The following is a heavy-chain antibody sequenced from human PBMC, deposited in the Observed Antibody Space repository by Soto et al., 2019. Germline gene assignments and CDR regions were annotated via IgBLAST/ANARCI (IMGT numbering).Heavy chain of an antibody. Sequence: QVQLVQSGAEVKKPGASVKVSCKASGYTFTDYSIHWVRQAPGQGLEWMGWISPDSGGTNYAPKFQSRVTMTRDTSISTVYMDLSRLRSDDTAVFYCARLDILATIPFDYWGQGTLVTVSS. J-gene: IGHJ4*02. V-gene: IGHV1-2*02. D-gene: IGHD5-12*01. CDR3: ARLDILATIPFDY. CDR1: GYTFTDYS. CDR2: ISPDSGGT.